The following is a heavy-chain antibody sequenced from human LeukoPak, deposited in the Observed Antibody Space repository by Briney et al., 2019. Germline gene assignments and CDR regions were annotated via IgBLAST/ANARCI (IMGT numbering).Heavy chain of an antibody. Sequence: GASVKVSCKASGYTFTGYCMHWVRQAPGQGLEWMGWINPNNGGTSYAQKFQGRVTMTRDTSISTAYMEPSSLRSEDTAVYYCARASGDGYSNDYWGQGTLVTVSS. CDR2: INPNNGGT. CDR3: ARASGDGYSNDY. J-gene: IGHJ4*02. V-gene: IGHV1-2*02. CDR1: GYTFTGYC. D-gene: IGHD5-24*01.